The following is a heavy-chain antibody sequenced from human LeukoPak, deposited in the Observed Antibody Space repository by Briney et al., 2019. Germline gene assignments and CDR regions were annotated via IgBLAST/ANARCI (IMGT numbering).Heavy chain of an antibody. Sequence: ASVKVSCKVSGDTLTELSMHWVRQAPGKGLEWMGGFDPEDGETIYAQKFQGRVTMTEDTSTDTAYMEVSSLRYEDTAVYYCARRAVDNSYYYYMDVWGKGTTVTVSS. CDR1: GDTLTELS. V-gene: IGHV1-24*01. CDR2: FDPEDGET. J-gene: IGHJ6*03. CDR3: ARRAVDNSYYYYMDV. D-gene: IGHD6-19*01.